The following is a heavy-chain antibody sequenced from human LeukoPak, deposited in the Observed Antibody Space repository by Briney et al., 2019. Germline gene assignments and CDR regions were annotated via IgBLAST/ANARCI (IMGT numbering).Heavy chain of an antibody. CDR2: FIPVFGTP. V-gene: IGHV1-69*05. D-gene: IGHD5-18*01. J-gene: IGHJ6*03. Sequence: SVKVSCKTSGGTFSNFAINWVRQAPGQGLEWMGGFIPVFGTPNYAQKFQDRLTITTDESTSTVYMELSSLRPEDAAVYYCASHVDTTMVRVYYYYYLDVWGTGTTVIVS. CDR1: GGTFSNFA. CDR3: ASHVDTTMVRVYYYYYLDV.